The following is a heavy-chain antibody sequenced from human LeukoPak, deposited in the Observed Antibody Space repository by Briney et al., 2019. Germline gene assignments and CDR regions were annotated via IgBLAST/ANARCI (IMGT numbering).Heavy chain of an antibody. V-gene: IGHV3-23*01. D-gene: IGHD3-22*01. CDR3: AKGPTMIVIDY. Sequence: GGSLRLSCAAPGFTFSSYAMSWVRQAPGKGLEWVSAISSSGGSTYYADSVKGRFTIPRDNSKNTLYLQMNSLRAEDTAVYYCAKGPTMIVIDYWGQGTLVTVSS. CDR1: GFTFSSYA. CDR2: ISSSGGST. J-gene: IGHJ4*02.